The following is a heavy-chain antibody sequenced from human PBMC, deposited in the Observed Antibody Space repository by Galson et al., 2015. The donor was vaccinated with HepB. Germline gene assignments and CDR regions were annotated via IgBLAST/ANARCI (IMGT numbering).Heavy chain of an antibody. V-gene: IGHV3-23*01. CDR3: AKVGGVDILTPDP. Sequence: SLRLSCAASGFTFSSYAMNWVRQAPGKGLEWVSAISASGGTTYYADSVKGRFTISRDNSKNTLYLQMNSLRAEDTAVYYCAKVGGVDILTPDPWGQGTLVTVSS. J-gene: IGHJ5*02. D-gene: IGHD3-9*01. CDR1: GFTFSSYA. CDR2: ISASGGTT.